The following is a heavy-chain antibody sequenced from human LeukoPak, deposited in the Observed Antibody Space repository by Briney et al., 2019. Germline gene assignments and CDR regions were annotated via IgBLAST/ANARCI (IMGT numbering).Heavy chain of an antibody. CDR2: ITPIFGTA. Sequence: SVKVSCKASGGTLSRFTISWVRQAPGQGFEWMGGITPIFGTANFAQKFQGRVSITADESTSTAFMELSSLRSEDTAVYYCAREWGLESSGYYYAYWGQGTLVTVSS. J-gene: IGHJ4*02. D-gene: IGHD3-22*01. CDR3: AREWGLESSGYYYAY. V-gene: IGHV1-69*13. CDR1: GGTLSRFT.